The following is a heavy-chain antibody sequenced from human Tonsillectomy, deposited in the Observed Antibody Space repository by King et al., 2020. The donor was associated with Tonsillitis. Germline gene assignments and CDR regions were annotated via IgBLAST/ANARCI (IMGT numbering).Heavy chain of an antibody. CDR2: IYYSGTT. V-gene: IGHV4-31*03. D-gene: IGHD3-10*01. CDR1: GGSISSGSYY. Sequence: QLQESGPGLVEPSQTLTLTCTVSGGSISSGSYYWSWVRRHPGKGLEWVGYIYYSGTTYYNPSLKNRLTISVDTSKNQFSLNLSSLTAADTAVYYCARVGASGIITFDVWGQGTMVTVSS. J-gene: IGHJ3*01. CDR3: ARVGASGIITFDV.